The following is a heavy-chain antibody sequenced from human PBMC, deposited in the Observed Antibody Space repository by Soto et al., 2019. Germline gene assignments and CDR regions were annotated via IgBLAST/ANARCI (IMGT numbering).Heavy chain of an antibody. CDR1: GYTFTSYG. D-gene: IGHD3-10*01. CDR2: ISAHNGNT. Sequence: QVHLVQSGAEVKKPGASVKVSCKGSGYTFTSYGITWVRQAPGQGLEWMGWISAHNGNTNYAQKLQGRVTGTRDRSTSPAYMELRSLRSDDTAVYYCARGRYGEYWGPGALVTVSS. V-gene: IGHV1-18*01. J-gene: IGHJ4*02. CDR3: ARGRYGEY.